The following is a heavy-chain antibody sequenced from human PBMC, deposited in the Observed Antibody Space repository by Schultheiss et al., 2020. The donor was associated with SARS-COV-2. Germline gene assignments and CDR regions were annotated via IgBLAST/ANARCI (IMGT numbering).Heavy chain of an antibody. D-gene: IGHD3-3*01. J-gene: IGHJ5*02. V-gene: IGHV3-11*01. Sequence: GGSLRLSCAASGFTFSDYYMSWIRQAPGKGLEWVSYISSSGSTIYYADSVKGRFTISRDNAKNSLYLQMNSLRAEDTAVYYCARELRFLEWLLYSWFDPWGQGTLVTVSS. CDR2: ISSSGSTI. CDR3: ARELRFLEWLLYSWFDP. CDR1: GFTFSDYY.